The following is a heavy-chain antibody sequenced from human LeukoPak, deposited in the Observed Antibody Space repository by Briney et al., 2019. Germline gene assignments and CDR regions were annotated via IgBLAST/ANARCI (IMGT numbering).Heavy chain of an antibody. Sequence: PSETLSLTCTVSGGSISSGSYYWSWIRQPAGKGLEWIGYIYYSGSTNYNPSLKSRVTISVDTSKNQFSLKLSSVTAADTAVYYCACHGVYPLKSDYWGQGTLVTVSS. J-gene: IGHJ4*02. V-gene: IGHV4-61*10. CDR2: IYYSGST. CDR3: ACHGVYPLKSDY. CDR1: GGSISSGSYY. D-gene: IGHD3-16*01.